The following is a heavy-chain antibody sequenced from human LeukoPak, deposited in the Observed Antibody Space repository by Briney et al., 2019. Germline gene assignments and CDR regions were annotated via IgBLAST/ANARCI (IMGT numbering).Heavy chain of an antibody. CDR1: GGSFSGYY. CDR2: INHSGST. Sequence: SETLSLTCAVYGGSFSGYYWSWIRQPPGKGLEWIGEINHSGSTNYNPSLKSRVTISVDTSKNQFSLKLSSVTAADTAVYYCARSEGYDAFDIWGQGTMVTVSS. CDR3: ARSEGYDAFDI. J-gene: IGHJ3*02. V-gene: IGHV4-34*01. D-gene: IGHD2-15*01.